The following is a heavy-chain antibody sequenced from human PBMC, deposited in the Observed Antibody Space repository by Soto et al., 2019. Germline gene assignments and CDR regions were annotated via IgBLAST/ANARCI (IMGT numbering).Heavy chain of an antibody. D-gene: IGHD3-10*01. CDR2: IYYSGST. J-gene: IGHJ4*02. CDR1: GGSISSGDYY. V-gene: IGHV4-30-4*01. Sequence: SETLSLTCTVSGGSISSGDYYWSWIRQPPGKGLEWIGNIYYSGSTYYNPSLKSRVTISIDTSKNQFSLKLSSVTAADTAAYYCASRKSSPYFDYWGQGTLVTVSS. CDR3: ASRKSSPYFDY.